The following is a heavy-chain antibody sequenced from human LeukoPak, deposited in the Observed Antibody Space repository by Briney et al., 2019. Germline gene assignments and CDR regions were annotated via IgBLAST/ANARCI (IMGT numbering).Heavy chain of an antibody. CDR3: ASGTTVVTPGVDY. Sequence: PSETLSLTCTVSGGSISSSSYYWGWIRQPPGKGLEWIGSIYYSGSTYYNPSLKSRVTISVDTSKNQFSLKLSSVTAADTAVYYCASGTTVVTPGVDYWGQGTLVTVSS. CDR2: IYYSGST. J-gene: IGHJ4*02. D-gene: IGHD4-23*01. CDR1: GGSISSSSYY. V-gene: IGHV4-39*01.